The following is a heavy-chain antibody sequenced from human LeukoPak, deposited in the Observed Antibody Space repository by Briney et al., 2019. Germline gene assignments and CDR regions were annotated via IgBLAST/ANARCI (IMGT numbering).Heavy chain of an antibody. CDR3: ARSPDILTGENFDY. CDR1: GYTFTTYN. CDR2: ISGYNGNT. J-gene: IGHJ4*02. Sequence: ASVKVSCKASGYTFTTYNINWVRQAPGQGLEWMGWISGYNGNTNYAQKLQGRVTMTRDTSISTAYMELSRLRFDDTAVYYCARSPDILTGENFDYWGQGTLVTVSS. D-gene: IGHD3-9*01. V-gene: IGHV1-18*01.